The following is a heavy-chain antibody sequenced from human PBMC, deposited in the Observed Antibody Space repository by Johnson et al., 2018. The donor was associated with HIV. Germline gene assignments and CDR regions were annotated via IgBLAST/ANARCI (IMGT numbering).Heavy chain of an antibody. CDR2: ISSDGSNK. Sequence: QVQLVESGGGVVQPGRSLRLSCAASGFTFSSYVIHWVRQPPGKGLEWVAVISSDGSNKYYVDSVKGRFTISRDNSKNTLYLQMNSLRPEDTAVYYWAKTPGDNWYYSEGTDAFDIWGQGTMVTVSS. D-gene: IGHD1-20*01. V-gene: IGHV3-30*18. CDR3: AKTPGDNWYYSEGTDAFDI. J-gene: IGHJ3*02. CDR1: GFTFSSYV.